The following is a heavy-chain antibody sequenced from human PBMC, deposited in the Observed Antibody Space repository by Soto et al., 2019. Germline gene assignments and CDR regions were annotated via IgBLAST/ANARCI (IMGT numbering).Heavy chain of an antibody. V-gene: IGHV1-46*01. Sequence: ASVKVSCKASGYTFTSYYMHWVRQAPGQGLEWMGIINPSGGSTSYAQKFQGRVTMTRDTSTSTVYMELSSLRSEDTAVYYCARDGHGIAVAGTGGYWYFDLWGRGTLVTSPQ. CDR3: ARDGHGIAVAGTGGYWYFDL. D-gene: IGHD6-19*01. J-gene: IGHJ2*01. CDR2: INPSGGST. CDR1: GYTFTSYY.